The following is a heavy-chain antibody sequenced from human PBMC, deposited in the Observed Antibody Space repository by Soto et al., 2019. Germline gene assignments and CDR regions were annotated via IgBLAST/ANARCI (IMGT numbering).Heavy chain of an antibody. D-gene: IGHD5-18*01. J-gene: IGHJ4*02. Sequence: SETLSLTCTVSGGSISGYYWNWIRQPPGKGLEWIGYIYYSGSTNYNPSLKSRVTISVDTSKNQFSLKLSSVTAADTAVYYCARFGYVDTAMVYYFDYWGQGTLVTVS. CDR3: ARFGYVDTAMVYYFDY. V-gene: IGHV4-59*08. CDR1: GGSISGYY. CDR2: IYYSGST.